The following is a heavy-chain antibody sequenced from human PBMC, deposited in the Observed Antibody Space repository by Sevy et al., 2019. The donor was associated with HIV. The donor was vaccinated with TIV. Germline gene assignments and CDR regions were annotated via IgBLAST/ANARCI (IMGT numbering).Heavy chain of an antibody. CDR1: GFTFSSYS. J-gene: IGHJ3*02. V-gene: IGHV3-21*01. D-gene: IGHD6-13*01. Sequence: GGSLRLSCAASGFTFSSYSMNWVRQAPGKGLEWVSSISSSSSYIYYADSVKGRFTISRDNAKNPLYLQMNSLRAEDTAVYYCARDRGPGPYSMGAFDIWGQGTMVTVSS. CDR2: ISSSSSYI. CDR3: ARDRGPGPYSMGAFDI.